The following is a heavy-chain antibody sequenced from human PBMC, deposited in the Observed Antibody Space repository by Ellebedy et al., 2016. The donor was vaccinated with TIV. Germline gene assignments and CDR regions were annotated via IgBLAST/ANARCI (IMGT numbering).Heavy chain of an antibody. D-gene: IGHD4-23*01. J-gene: IGHJ3*02. CDR2: ISYDACIK. CDR1: GSTFSSYG. V-gene: IGHV3-30*03. Sequence: PAGSLRLSCAASGSTFSSYGTHWALPAPGKGLARTAVISYDACIKYYADSVKGRFTISRDNSHNMVYGQMNSLRAEDTAGYFCARGRGGSYGGNSGKFDIWGQGTMVTVSS. CDR3: ARGRGGSYGGNSGKFDI.